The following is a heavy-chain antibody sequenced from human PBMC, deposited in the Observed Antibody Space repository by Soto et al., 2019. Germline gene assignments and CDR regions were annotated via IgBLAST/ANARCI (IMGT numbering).Heavy chain of an antibody. CDR1: GGSISSSSFY. CDR3: VRRRASTPNWFDP. Sequence: QVQLQESGPGLVKPSETLSLSCSVSGGSISSSSFYWGWIRQPPGKGLEWIGSIYYSGNTYYNPSLESRVAISEDTTTNQFSLKLSFVTAADTAVYYCVRRRASTPNWFDPWGQGTLVIVSS. J-gene: IGHJ5*02. CDR2: IYYSGNT. V-gene: IGHV4-39*01.